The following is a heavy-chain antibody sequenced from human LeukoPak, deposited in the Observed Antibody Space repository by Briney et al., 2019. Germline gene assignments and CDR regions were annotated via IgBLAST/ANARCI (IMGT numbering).Heavy chain of an antibody. Sequence: PGGSLRLPCAASGFTFSSYAMSWVRQAPGKGLEWVSAISGSGGSTYYADSVKGRFTISRDNSKNTLYLQMNSLRAEDTAVYYCAKDTAAGTWFDYWGQGTLVTVSS. CDR2: ISGSGGST. CDR1: GFTFSSYA. J-gene: IGHJ4*02. D-gene: IGHD6-13*01. CDR3: AKDTAAGTWFDY. V-gene: IGHV3-23*01.